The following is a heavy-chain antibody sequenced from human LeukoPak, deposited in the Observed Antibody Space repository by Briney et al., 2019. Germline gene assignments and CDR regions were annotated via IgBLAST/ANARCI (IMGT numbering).Heavy chain of an antibody. V-gene: IGHV3-20*04. CDR2: INWNGGST. CDR1: GFTFDDYG. Sequence: PGGSLRLSCAASGFTFDDYGMSWVRQAPGKGLEWVSGINWNGGSTGYADSVKGRFTISRDNAKNSLYLQMNSLRAEDTALYYCARGDCSSTICYSPMDVWGKGTTVTVSS. J-gene: IGHJ6*03. CDR3: ARGDCSSTICYSPMDV. D-gene: IGHD2-2*01.